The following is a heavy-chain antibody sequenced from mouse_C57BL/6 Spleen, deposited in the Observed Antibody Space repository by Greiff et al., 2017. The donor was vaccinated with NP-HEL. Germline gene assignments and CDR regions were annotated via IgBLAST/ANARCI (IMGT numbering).Heavy chain of an antibody. D-gene: IGHD2-3*01. J-gene: IGHJ4*01. CDR3: ARSRDGYSDAMDY. CDR1: GYTFTSYW. Sequence: QVQLQQPGAELVKPGASVTMSCKASGYTFTSYWITWVKQRPGQGLEWIGDIYPGSGSTNYNEKFKSKATLTVDTSSSTAYMQLSSLTSEDSAVYYCARSRDGYSDAMDYWGQGTSVTVSS. CDR2: IYPGSGST. V-gene: IGHV1-55*01.